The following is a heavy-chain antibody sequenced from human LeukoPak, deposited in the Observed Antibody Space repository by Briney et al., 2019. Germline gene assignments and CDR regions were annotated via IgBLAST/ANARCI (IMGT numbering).Heavy chain of an antibody. D-gene: IGHD6-19*01. CDR1: GFIFSSYA. CDR3: ARDGDRYSSGWYGDFDY. Sequence: GSLRLSCAASGFIFSSYAMHWVRQAPGKGLEWVAVISYDGSNKYYADSVKGRFTISRDNSKNTLYLQMNSLRAEDTAVYYCARDGDRYSSGWYGDFDYWGQGTLVTVSS. CDR2: ISYDGSNK. J-gene: IGHJ4*02. V-gene: IGHV3-30-3*01.